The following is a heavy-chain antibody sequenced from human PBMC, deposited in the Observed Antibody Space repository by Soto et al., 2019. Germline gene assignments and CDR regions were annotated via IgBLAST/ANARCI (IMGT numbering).Heavy chain of an antibody. D-gene: IGHD3-22*01. CDR3: ATGDYYDNSGYSLYFDY. CDR1: GSTSKSNL. J-gene: IGHJ4*02. V-gene: IGHV1-69*12. CDR2: TMPLFDTP. Sequence: QVHLVQSGAEVKKPGSSVKVSCKASGSTSKSNLMSWVRQAPGQGPEWMGGTMPLFDTPIYARKFQGRVTITADESTSTAYMELSSLRSDDTAMYYCATGDYYDNSGYSLYFDYWGQGTLVTVSS.